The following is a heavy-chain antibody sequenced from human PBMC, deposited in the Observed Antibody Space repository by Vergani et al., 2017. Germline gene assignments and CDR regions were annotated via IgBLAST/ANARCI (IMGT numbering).Heavy chain of an antibody. Sequence: QMQLQESGPGLVKASETLSLTCTVSGDSIISRSYYWGWIRQPPGKGLEWIGSIYYSGSTNYNPSLKSRVTISVDTSKNQFSLKLSSVTAADTAVYYCARNPYCGGDCYSDAFDIWGQGTMVTVSS. CDR3: ARNPYCGGDCYSDAFDI. CDR1: GDSIISRSYY. J-gene: IGHJ3*02. CDR2: IYYSGST. D-gene: IGHD2-21*02. V-gene: IGHV4-39*07.